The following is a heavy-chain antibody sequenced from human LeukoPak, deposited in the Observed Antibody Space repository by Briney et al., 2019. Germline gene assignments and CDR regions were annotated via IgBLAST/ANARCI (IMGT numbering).Heavy chain of an antibody. Sequence: PSETLSLTCTVSGGSISGSSYYWGWIRQPPGKGLEWIGSIYYSGSTYYNPSLKSRVTISVDTSKNQFSLKLNSVTATDTAVYYCARDNWGSLDYWGQGILVTVSS. CDR3: ARDNWGSLDY. J-gene: IGHJ4*02. V-gene: IGHV4-39*02. CDR2: IYYSGST. D-gene: IGHD7-27*01. CDR1: GGSISGSSYY.